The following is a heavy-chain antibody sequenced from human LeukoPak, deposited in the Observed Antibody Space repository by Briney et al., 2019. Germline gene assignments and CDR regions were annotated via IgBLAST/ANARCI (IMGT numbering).Heavy chain of an antibody. V-gene: IGHV3-23*01. D-gene: IGHD2-2*02. CDR3: AKPGYCSSTSCYRAGDY. Sequence: PGGSLRLSCAASGFTFSSYAMSWVRQAPGKGLEWVSAISGSGGSTYYADSVKGRLTISRDNSKNTLYLQMNSLRAEDTAVYYCAKPGYCSSTSCYRAGDYWGQGTLVTVSS. CDR2: ISGSGGST. CDR1: GFTFSSYA. J-gene: IGHJ4*02.